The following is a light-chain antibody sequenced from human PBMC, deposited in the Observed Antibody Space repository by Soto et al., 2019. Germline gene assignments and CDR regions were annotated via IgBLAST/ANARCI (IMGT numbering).Light chain of an antibody. CDR2: WAS. Sequence: DIVMTQSPDSLAVSLGERDTINCKSRQSVLYSSNNKNYLAWYQQKPGQPPKLLIYWASTRESGVPDRFSGSGSGTDFTLTISSLQAEDVAVYYCQQYYSTPHTFGGGTKVEIK. CDR1: QSVLYSSNNKNY. V-gene: IGKV4-1*01. CDR3: QQYYSTPHT. J-gene: IGKJ4*01.